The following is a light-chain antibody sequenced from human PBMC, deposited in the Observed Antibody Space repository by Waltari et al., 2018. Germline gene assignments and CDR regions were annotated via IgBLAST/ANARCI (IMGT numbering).Light chain of an antibody. CDR3: CSYAGSITFWV. V-gene: IGLV2-11*01. Sequence: QSALTKPSSVSGSPGQSVTISCSGTSSAVGGYNYVSWYQHPPGKAPKLIIYDVTKRPSGVPDRFSASKSDNTASLTISGLQAEDEADYYCCSYAGSITFWVFGGGTKLTVL. CDR1: SSAVGGYNY. J-gene: IGLJ3*02. CDR2: DVT.